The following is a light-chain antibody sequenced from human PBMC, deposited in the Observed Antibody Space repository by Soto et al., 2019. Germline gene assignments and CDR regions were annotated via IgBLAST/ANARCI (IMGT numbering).Light chain of an antibody. CDR2: DVS. CDR1: SSDVDGYNY. J-gene: IGLJ2*01. CDR3: SSSTSRGLVV. Sequence: QSALTQPPCVSGSPGQSITISFTGTSSDVDGYNYVSWYQQHPGKAPKLMIYDVSNRPSGVSNRFSGSKSGNTASLTVSGLHSEDEDYYYCSSSTSRGLVVFGEGTKLTV. V-gene: IGLV2-14*01.